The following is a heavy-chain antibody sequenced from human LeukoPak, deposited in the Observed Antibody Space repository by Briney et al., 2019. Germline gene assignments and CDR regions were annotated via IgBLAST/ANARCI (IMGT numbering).Heavy chain of an antibody. CDR2: IYYSGST. D-gene: IGHD6-19*01. V-gene: IGHV4-59*01. Sequence: SETLSLTCTVSGGSISSYYWSWIRQPPGKGLEWIGYIYYSGSTNYNPSLKSRVTISVDTSKNRFSLKLSSVTAADTAVYYCARRAAVADSFDYWGQGTLVTVSS. CDR3: ARRAAVADSFDY. CDR1: GGSISSYY. J-gene: IGHJ4*02.